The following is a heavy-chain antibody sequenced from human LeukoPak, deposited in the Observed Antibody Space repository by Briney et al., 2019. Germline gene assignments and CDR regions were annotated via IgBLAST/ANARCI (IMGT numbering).Heavy chain of an antibody. CDR3: AREGSWYGYYYYYMDV. J-gene: IGHJ6*03. CDR1: GFTFSDYY. V-gene: IGHV3-30*03. D-gene: IGHD6-13*01. CDR2: ISYDGSNK. Sequence: GGSLTLSCAASGFTFSDYYKSWVRQAPGKGLAWVAVISYDGSNKYYADSVKGRFTISRYNSKNTLYLQMNSLRAEDTAVYYCAREGSWYGYYYYYMDVWGKGTTVTVSS.